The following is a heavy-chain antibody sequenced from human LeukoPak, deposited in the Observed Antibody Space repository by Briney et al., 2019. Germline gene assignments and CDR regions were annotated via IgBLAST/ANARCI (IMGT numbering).Heavy chain of an antibody. V-gene: IGHV4-30-4*08. CDR3: ARIIVVVPAAIEGFDY. CDR1: GGSISSYY. J-gene: IGHJ4*02. Sequence: SETLSLTCTVSGGSISSYYWSWIRQPPGKGLEWIGYIYYSGSTYYNPSLKSRVTISVDTSKNQFSLKLSSVTAADTAVYYCARIIVVVPAAIEGFDYWGQGTLVTVSS. D-gene: IGHD2-2*02. CDR2: IYYSGST.